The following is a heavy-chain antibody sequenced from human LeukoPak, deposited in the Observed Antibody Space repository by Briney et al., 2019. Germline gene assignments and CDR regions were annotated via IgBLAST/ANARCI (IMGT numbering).Heavy chain of an antibody. D-gene: IGHD2-15*01. V-gene: IGHV3-30*02. CDR2: IRYDGSDR. Sequence: GGSMRLASAASGFTFSSYGMHWDRQAPGKGLEWVALIRYDGSDRCVADSVNGRFTISRDNSKNTLFLQMNSLRAEDTAAYYCAKEGYCSGGICPTFGYWGQGTLVTVSS. CDR1: GFTFSSYG. J-gene: IGHJ4*02. CDR3: AKEGYCSGGICPTFGY.